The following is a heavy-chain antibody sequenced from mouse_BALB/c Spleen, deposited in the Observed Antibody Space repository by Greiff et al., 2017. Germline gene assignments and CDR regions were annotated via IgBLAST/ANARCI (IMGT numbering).Heavy chain of an antibody. D-gene: IGHD2-4*01. CDR2: INPSTGYT. CDR1: GYTFTSYW. CDR3: ARGRITTDWYFDV. V-gene: IGHV1-7*01. J-gene: IGHJ1*01. Sequence: VQGVESGAELAKPGASVKMSCKASGYTFTSYWMHWVKQRPGQGLEWIGYINPSTGYTEYNQKFKDKATLTADKSSSTAYMQLSSLTSEDSAVYYCARGRITTDWYFDVWGAGTTVTVSS.